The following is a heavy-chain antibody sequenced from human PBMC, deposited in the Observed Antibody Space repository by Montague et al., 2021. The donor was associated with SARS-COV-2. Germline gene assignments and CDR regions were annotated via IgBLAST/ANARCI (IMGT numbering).Heavy chain of an antibody. Sequence: SETLSLTCTVSGSSISSTSYYWGWIRQPPGKGLEWIGSISYSGSTYYKSSLKSRVTISVDTSKNQFSLRLSSVTAADTAVYYCARHITGSGNAFDIWGQGTMVTVSS. CDR3: ARHITGSGNAFDI. CDR2: ISYSGST. D-gene: IGHD3-10*01. CDR1: GSSISSTSYY. V-gene: IGHV4-39*01. J-gene: IGHJ3*02.